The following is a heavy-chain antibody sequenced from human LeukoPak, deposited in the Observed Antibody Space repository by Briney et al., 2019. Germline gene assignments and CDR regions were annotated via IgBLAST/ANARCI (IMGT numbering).Heavy chain of an antibody. V-gene: IGHV4-34*01. CDR3: ASGIAAGANWFDP. CDR2: INHSGST. J-gene: IGHJ5*02. D-gene: IGHD6-13*01. CDR1: GGSFSGYY. Sequence: SETLSLTCAVYGGSFSGYYWSWIRQPPGKGLEWIGEINHSGSTNYNPSPKSRVTISVGTSKNQFSLKLSSVTAADTAVYYCASGIAAGANWFDPWGQGTLVTVSS.